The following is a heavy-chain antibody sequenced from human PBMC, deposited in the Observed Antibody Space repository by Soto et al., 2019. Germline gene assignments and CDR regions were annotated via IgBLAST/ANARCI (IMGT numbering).Heavy chain of an antibody. Sequence: SETLSLTCTVSGGSINNYYWTWIRQPPGEGLEWIGYIYNSGSTNYNPSLKSRVTISVDRSKNQFSLKLSSVTAADTAVYYCARVPGPWGQGTLVTVSS. CDR1: GGSINNYY. V-gene: IGHV4-59*12. CDR3: ARVPGP. J-gene: IGHJ5*02. CDR2: IYNSGST.